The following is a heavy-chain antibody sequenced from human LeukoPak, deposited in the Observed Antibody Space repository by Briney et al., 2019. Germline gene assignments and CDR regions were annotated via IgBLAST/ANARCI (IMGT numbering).Heavy chain of an antibody. CDR2: INPNSGGT. Sequence: ASVKVSCKASGYTFTGYYMHWVRQAPGQGLEWMGWINPNSGGTNYAQKFQGRVTMTRDTSISTAYVELSRLRSDDTAVYYCARDNSPIFGVVQLDYWGQGTLVTVSS. D-gene: IGHD3-3*01. J-gene: IGHJ4*02. CDR1: GYTFTGYY. CDR3: ARDNSPIFGVVQLDY. V-gene: IGHV1-2*02.